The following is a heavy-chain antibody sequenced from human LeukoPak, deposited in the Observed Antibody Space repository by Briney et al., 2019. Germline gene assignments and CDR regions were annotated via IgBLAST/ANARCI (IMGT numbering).Heavy chain of an antibody. J-gene: IGHJ4*02. D-gene: IGHD3-16*01. CDR3: ARHLASYYFDY. CDR2: IYYSGST. V-gene: IGHV4-59*08. Sequence: PSETLSLTCTVSGGSISSYYWSWIRQPPGKGLEWIGYIYYSGSTHYNPSLTSRVTISVDTSKNQFSLKLSSVTAADTALYYCARHLASYYFDYWGQGTLVTVSS. CDR1: GGSISSYY.